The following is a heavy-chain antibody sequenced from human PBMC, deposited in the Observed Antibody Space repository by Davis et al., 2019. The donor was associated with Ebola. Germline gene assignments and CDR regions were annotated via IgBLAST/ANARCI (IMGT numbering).Heavy chain of an antibody. CDR2: ISGSGGST. Sequence: GESLKISCAASGFTFSSYAMSWVRQAPGKGLEWVSAISGSGGSTYYADSVKGRFTISRDNSKNTLYLQMNSLRAEDTAVYYCAKRIVGVAFDDWGQGTLVTVSS. V-gene: IGHV3-23*01. CDR3: AKRIVGVAFDD. J-gene: IGHJ4*02. D-gene: IGHD1-26*01. CDR1: GFTFSSYA.